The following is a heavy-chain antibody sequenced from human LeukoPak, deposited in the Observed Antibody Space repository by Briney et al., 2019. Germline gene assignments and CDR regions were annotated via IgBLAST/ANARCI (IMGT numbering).Heavy chain of an antibody. D-gene: IGHD2-21*01. V-gene: IGHV3-23*01. J-gene: IGHJ6*03. Sequence: GGSLRLSWAASGFTFSSYGMSWVRQAPGKGLEWVSAISGSGGSTYYADSVKGRFTISRDNAKNSLYLQMNSLRAEDTAVYYCARFLRKPYYYYYMDVWGKGTTVTVSS. CDR2: ISGSGGST. CDR3: ARFLRKPYYYYYMDV. CDR1: GFTFSSYG.